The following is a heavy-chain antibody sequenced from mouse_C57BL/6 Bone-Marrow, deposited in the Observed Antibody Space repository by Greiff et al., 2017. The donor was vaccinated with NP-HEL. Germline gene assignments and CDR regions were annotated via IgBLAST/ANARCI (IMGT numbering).Heavy chain of an antibody. Sequence: EVQVVESGGGLVKPGGSLKLSCAASGFTFSSYAMSWVRQTPEKRLEWVATISDGGSYTYSPDNVKGRFTISRDNAKNNLYLQMSHLKSEDTAMYYCARERGDAMDYWGQGTSVTVSS. CDR3: ARERGDAMDY. CDR2: ISDGGSYT. CDR1: GFTFSSYA. J-gene: IGHJ4*01. V-gene: IGHV5-4*01.